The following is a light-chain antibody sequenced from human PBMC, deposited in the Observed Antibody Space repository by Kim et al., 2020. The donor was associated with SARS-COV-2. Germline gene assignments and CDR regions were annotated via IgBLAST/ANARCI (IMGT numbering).Light chain of an antibody. CDR2: EVT. J-gene: IGLJ1*01. V-gene: IGLV2-8*01. CDR1: SSDIGAYNY. CDR3: SSYAGGRYV. Sequence: QSALPQPPSASASPGQSVTISCTGTSSDIGAYNYVSWYQQHPGTPPKLVICEVTQRPSGVPNRFSGSKSGNTASLIISGLQAEDEADYYCSSYAGGRYVFGTGTKVTVL.